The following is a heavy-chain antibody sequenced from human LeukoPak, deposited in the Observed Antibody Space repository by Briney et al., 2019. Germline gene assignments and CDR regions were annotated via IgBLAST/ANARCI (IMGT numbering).Heavy chain of an antibody. J-gene: IGHJ4*02. CDR1: GFTFSAYG. CDR3: ARGTGTSVLRPFDY. D-gene: IGHD2-2*01. V-gene: IGHV3-30*03. CDR2: ISYDGTNK. Sequence: PGGSLRLSCAASGFTFSAYGMHWVRQAPGKGLEWVAIISYDGTNKYYADSVKGRFTISRDNAKNSLYLQMNSLRDGDTAVYYCARGTGTSVLRPFDYWGQGTLVNVSS.